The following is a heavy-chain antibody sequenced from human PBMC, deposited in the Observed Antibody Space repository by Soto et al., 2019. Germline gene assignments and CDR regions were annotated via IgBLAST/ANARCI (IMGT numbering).Heavy chain of an antibody. CDR3: AKVSLSGWDYYYYMDV. CDR1: GFTFSSYG. D-gene: IGHD3-10*01. Sequence: GGSLRLSCAASGFTFSSYGMHWVRQGPGKGLEWVAVISYDGSNKYYADSVKGRFTISRDNSKNTLYLQMNSLRAEDTAVYYCAKVSLSGWDYYYYMDVWGKGTTVTVSS. J-gene: IGHJ6*03. V-gene: IGHV3-30*18. CDR2: ISYDGSNK.